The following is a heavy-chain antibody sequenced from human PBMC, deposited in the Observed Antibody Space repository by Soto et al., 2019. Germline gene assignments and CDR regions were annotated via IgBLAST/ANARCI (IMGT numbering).Heavy chain of an antibody. V-gene: IGHV1-18*01. CDR1: GYTFTSYG. CDR2: ISAYNGNT. CDR3: ARGFDYYDSSGYYYFDY. Sequence: VASVKVSCKASGYTFTSYGISWVRQAPGQGLEWMGWISAYNGNTNYAQKLQGRVTMTTDTSTSTAYMELRSLRSDDTAVYYCARGFDYYDSSGYYYFDYWGQGTLVTVSS. J-gene: IGHJ4*02. D-gene: IGHD3-22*01.